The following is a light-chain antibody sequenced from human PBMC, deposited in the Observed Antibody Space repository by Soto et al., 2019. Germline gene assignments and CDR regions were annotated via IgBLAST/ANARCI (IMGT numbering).Light chain of an antibody. CDR3: GTWDSSLSAVV. CDR2: DNN. J-gene: IGLJ2*01. CDR1: SSNVGTYY. Sequence: QSVLTQPPSVSAAPGQKVTISCSGSSSNVGTYYVSWYQHVPGTAPKLLIYDNNERPSGIPDRFSGSKSGTSATLGITGLQTEDEADSHCGTWDSSLSAVVFGGGTQLTVL. V-gene: IGLV1-51*01.